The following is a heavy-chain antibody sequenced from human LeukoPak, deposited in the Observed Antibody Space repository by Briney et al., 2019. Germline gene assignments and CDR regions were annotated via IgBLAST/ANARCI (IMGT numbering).Heavy chain of an antibody. CDR3: AKDRAYSCSWDCSTHY. V-gene: IGHV3-30*18. J-gene: IGHJ4*02. CDR1: GFTFSSHG. CDR2: ISYDGSNK. Sequence: GGPLRLSCAASGFTFSSHGMHWVRQALGKGLAWVAVISYDGSNKYYADSVKGRFTISRDNSKLTLYLQMNSLRAVDTAVYYGAKDRAYSCSWDCSTHYWGQGTLVTVSS. D-gene: IGHD6-13*01.